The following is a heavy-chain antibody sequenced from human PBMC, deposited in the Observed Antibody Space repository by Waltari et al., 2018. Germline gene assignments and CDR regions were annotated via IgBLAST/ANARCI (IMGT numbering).Heavy chain of an antibody. CDR2: VYSSGST. CDR1: GGSISTSGYF. V-gene: IGHV4-61*02. CDR3: AKDFDIAAARGHFDY. J-gene: IGHJ4*02. Sequence: QVQLQESGPGLVKPSQTLSLTCTVSGGSISTSGYFWSWIRQPAGKGLEWIGRVYSSGSTYYNPSLKSRVTISIDTSKNQFSLKLTSVTAEDTAVYYCAKDFDIAAARGHFDYWGQGTLVTVSS. D-gene: IGHD6-13*01.